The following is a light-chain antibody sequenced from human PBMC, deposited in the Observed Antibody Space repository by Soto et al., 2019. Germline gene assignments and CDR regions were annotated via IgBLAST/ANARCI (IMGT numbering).Light chain of an antibody. J-gene: IGLJ1*01. CDR1: SSDVGGYNY. CDR3: ISYTGSSTSYV. CDR2: EVS. Sequence: QSALTQPASVSGSLGQSITISCTGTSSDVGGYNYVSWYQQYPGKAPKLMIYEVSNRPSGVSNRFSGSKSGNTASLTISGLQAEDEADYYCISYTGSSTSYVFGTGTKLTVL. V-gene: IGLV2-14*01.